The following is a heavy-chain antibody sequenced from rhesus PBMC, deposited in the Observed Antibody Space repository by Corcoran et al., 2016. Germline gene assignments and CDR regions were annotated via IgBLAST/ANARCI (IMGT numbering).Heavy chain of an antibody. V-gene: IGHV3S18*01. CDR2: ISYTVGSK. CDR3: AREGSSWSGGLDY. J-gene: IGHJ4*01. Sequence: EVQLVESGGGLAKPGGSLRLSCAASGFSFSDYYMYWVRQAPGKGLEWVSGISYTVGSKYYADSVKGRFTISRENAKNTLYLQMDSLRAEDTAVYYCAREGSSWSGGLDYWGQGVLVTVSS. D-gene: IGHD6-13*01. CDR1: GFSFSDYY.